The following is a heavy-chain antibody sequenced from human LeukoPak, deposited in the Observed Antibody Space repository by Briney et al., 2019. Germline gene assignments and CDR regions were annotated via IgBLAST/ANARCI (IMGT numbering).Heavy chain of an antibody. CDR1: GYTFTGYY. CDR3: AAVVVATFDAFDI. J-gene: IGHJ3*02. V-gene: IGHV1-2*02. D-gene: IGHD5-12*01. Sequence: ASVKVSCKASGYTFTGYYMHCVRQAPGQGLEWMGWINPNSGGTNYAQKFQGRVTMTRDTSISTAYMELSRLRSDDTAVYYCAAVVVATFDAFDIWGQGTMVTVSS. CDR2: INPNSGGT.